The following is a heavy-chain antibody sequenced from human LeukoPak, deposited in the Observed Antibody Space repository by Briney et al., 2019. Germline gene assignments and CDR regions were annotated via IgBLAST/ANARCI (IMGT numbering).Heavy chain of an antibody. Sequence: GGSLRLSCTASGFTFGDYAMTWVRQAPGKGLEWVGFIRSKAYGGTTEYAASVKGRFTISRDDSKSIAYLQMNSLKTEDTAVYYCTTEVGSSWYFGLGPDAFDIWGQGTMVTVSS. D-gene: IGHD6-13*01. CDR2: IRSKAYGGTT. J-gene: IGHJ3*02. CDR1: GFTFGDYA. CDR3: TTEVGSSWYFGLGPDAFDI. V-gene: IGHV3-49*04.